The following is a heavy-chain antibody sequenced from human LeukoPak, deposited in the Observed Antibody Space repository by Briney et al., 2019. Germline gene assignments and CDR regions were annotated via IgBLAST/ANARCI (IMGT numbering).Heavy chain of an antibody. Sequence: SETLSLTCTVSGYSISSGYYWGWIRPPPGKGLEWIGSIYHSGSTYYNPSLKSRVTISVDTSKNQFSLKLSSVTAADTAVYYCARLGWWDSKGAFDIWGQGTMVTVSS. D-gene: IGHD2-15*01. CDR3: ARLGWWDSKGAFDI. J-gene: IGHJ3*02. CDR2: IYHSGST. V-gene: IGHV4-38-2*02. CDR1: GYSISSGYY.